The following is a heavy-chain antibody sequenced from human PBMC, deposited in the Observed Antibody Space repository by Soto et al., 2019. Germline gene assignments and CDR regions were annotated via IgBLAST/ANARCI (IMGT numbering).Heavy chain of an antibody. J-gene: IGHJ5*02. D-gene: IGHD3-3*01. V-gene: IGHV4-34*01. CDR1: GGSFSGYY. Sequence: SETLSLTCAVYGGSFSGYYWSWIRQPPGKGLEWIGEINHSGSTNYNPSLKSRVTISVDTSKNQFSLKLSSVTAADTAVYYCARVGFHTLRFSRNCFDPWGQGTLVTVPS. CDR3: ARVGFHTLRFSRNCFDP. CDR2: INHSGST.